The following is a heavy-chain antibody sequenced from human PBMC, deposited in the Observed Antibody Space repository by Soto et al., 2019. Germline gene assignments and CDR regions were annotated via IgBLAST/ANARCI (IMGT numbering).Heavy chain of an antibody. J-gene: IGHJ4*02. V-gene: IGHV3-30*18. CDR3: AKDGAVYGDSNYFDY. D-gene: IGHD4-17*01. Sequence: QVQLVESGGGVVQPGRSLRLSCAASGFTFSSYGMHWVRQAPGKGLEWVAVISYDGSNKYYADSVKGRFTISRDNSKNTLYMQMNTRRAEDTAVYYWAKDGAVYGDSNYFDYWGQGTLVTVSS. CDR1: GFTFSSYG. CDR2: ISYDGSNK.